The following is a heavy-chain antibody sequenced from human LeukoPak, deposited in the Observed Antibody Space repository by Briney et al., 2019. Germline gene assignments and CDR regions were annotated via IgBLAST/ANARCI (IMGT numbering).Heavy chain of an antibody. V-gene: IGHV1-69*05. J-gene: IGHJ3*02. CDR2: IIPIFGTA. Sequence: TSVKVSCKASGGTFSSYAISWVRQAPGQGLEWMGGIIPIFGTANYAQKFQGRVTITTDESTSTAYMELSSLRSEDTAVYYCARVSIAIDGYSDDAFDIWGQGTMITVSS. CDR1: GGTFSSYA. CDR3: ARVSIAIDGYSDDAFDI. D-gene: IGHD5-24*01.